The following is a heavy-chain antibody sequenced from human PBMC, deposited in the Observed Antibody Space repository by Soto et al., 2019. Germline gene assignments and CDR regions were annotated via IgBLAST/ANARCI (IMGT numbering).Heavy chain of an antibody. J-gene: IGHJ6*02. Sequence: QVQLVQSGAEVKKPGASVKVSCKASGYTFTSYDINWVRQATGQGLEWRGWMNPNSGNTGYAQKFQGRVTMTRNTSISTAYMELSSLRSEDTAVYYCARSGIQLWLRRYYYYYYGMDVWGQGTTVTVSS. D-gene: IGHD5-18*01. CDR1: GYTFTSYD. CDR3: ARSGIQLWLRRYYYYYYGMDV. V-gene: IGHV1-8*01. CDR2: MNPNSGNT.